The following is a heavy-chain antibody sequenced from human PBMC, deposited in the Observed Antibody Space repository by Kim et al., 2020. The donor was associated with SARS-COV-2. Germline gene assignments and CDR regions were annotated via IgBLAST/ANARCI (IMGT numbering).Heavy chain of an antibody. CDR2: INADGSDI. V-gene: IGHV3-74*01. CDR1: GFTFSSSW. J-gene: IGHJ4*02. D-gene: IGHD3-3*01. CDR3: ARDVGGPDF. Sequence: GGSLRLSCAASGFTFSSSWMHWVRQAPGKGLVWVSRINADGSDIIYADSVRGRFTISRDNAMNTLYLQLNSLRAEDTAVYYCARDVGGPDFWGQGTLVTVSS.